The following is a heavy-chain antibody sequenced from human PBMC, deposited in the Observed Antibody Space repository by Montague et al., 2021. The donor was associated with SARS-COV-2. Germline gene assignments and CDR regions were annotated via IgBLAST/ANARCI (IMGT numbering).Heavy chain of an antibody. V-gene: IGHV4-39*01. D-gene: IGHD6-19*01. CDR1: GGSISSGTYY. J-gene: IGHJ2*01. CDR2: INYNGKT. CDR3: ARRAQWQLSWFFDL. Sequence: SETLSLTCTVSGGSISSGTYYWGWVRQPPGKGLEWIGTINYNGKTYYDPSLQSRVTISVDTSKNQFSLKVTSVTAADTAVYYCARRAQWQLSWFFDLWGRGTLVTVSS.